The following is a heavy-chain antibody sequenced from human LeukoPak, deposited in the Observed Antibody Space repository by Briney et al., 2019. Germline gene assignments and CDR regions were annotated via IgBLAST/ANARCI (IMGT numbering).Heavy chain of an antibody. CDR1: GGSISSYY. V-gene: IGHV4-59*01. D-gene: IGHD3-3*01. CDR3: ARDDLYYGMDV. CDR2: IYYSGST. J-gene: IGHJ6*02. Sequence: SETLSLTCTVSGGSISSYYWSWIRQPPEKGLEWIGYIYYSGSTNYNPSLKSRVTISVDTSKNQFSLKLSSVTAADTAVYYCARDDLYYGMDVWGQGTTVTVSS.